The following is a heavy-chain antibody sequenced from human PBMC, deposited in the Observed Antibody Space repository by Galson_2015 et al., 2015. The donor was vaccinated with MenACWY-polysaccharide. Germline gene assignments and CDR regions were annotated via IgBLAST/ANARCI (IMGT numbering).Heavy chain of an antibody. Sequence: SLRLSCAASGFTFRSYELSWVRPVPGKGLGWVSYISTRGSDIYYADSVKGRFTVSRDHAKSSLSLQMNSLRAEDTAVYFRVRCPLYGGDTPHFWGQGTLVTVSS. D-gene: IGHD2-21*02. V-gene: IGHV3-48*03. CDR1: GFTFRSYE. J-gene: IGHJ4*02. CDR2: ISTRGSDI. CDR3: VRCPLYGGDTPHF.